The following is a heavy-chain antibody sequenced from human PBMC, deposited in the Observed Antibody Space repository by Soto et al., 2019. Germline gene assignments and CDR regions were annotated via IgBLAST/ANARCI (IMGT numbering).Heavy chain of an antibody. CDR1: GYSFTSYW. CDR3: ATGDGGNYYDSSGPDAFDI. Sequence: LGESLKISCKGSGYSFTSYWIGWVRQMPGKGLEWMGIIYPGDSDTRYSPSFQGQVTISADKSISTAYLQWSSLKASDTAMYYCATGDGGNYYDSSGPDAFDIWGQGTMVTVSS. V-gene: IGHV5-51*01. CDR2: IYPGDSDT. J-gene: IGHJ3*02. D-gene: IGHD3-22*01.